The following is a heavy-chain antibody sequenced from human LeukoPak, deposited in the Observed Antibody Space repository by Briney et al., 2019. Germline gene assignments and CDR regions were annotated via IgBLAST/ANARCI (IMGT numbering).Heavy chain of an antibody. Sequence: GGSLRLSCAASGFTFSGYWMSWVRQAPGKGLEWVANIKQDGSEKYYVDSVKGRFTISRDNAKNSLYLQMNSLRAEDTAVYYCARPGSSGWHPDAFDIWGQGTMVTVSS. CDR2: IKQDGSEK. V-gene: IGHV3-7*01. D-gene: IGHD6-19*01. CDR1: GFTFSGYW. J-gene: IGHJ3*02. CDR3: ARPGSSGWHPDAFDI.